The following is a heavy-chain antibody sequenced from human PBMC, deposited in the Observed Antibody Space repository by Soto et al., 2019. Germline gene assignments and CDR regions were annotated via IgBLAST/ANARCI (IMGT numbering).Heavy chain of an antibody. Sequence: PSETLSLTCTVSGGSISSYYWSWIRQPAGKGLEWIGRIYTSGSTNYNPSLKSRVTMSVDTSKNQFSLKLSSVTAADTAVYYCARDSGIEAAGTFHYFDYWGQGTLVTVSS. J-gene: IGHJ4*02. V-gene: IGHV4-4*07. D-gene: IGHD6-13*01. CDR2: IYTSGST. CDR3: ARDSGIEAAGTFHYFDY. CDR1: GGSISSYY.